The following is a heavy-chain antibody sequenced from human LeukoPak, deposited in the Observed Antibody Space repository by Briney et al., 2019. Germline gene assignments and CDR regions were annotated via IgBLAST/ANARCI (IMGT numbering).Heavy chain of an antibody. D-gene: IGHD6-6*01. Sequence: PGGSLRLSCAASGFTFSSYSMNWVRQAPGKGLEWVSSISSSSSYIYYADSVKGRFTISRDNSKNTLYLQMNSLRAEDTAVYYCARDEIEYSSSRYYYYGMDVWGQGTTVTVSS. CDR1: GFTFSSYS. J-gene: IGHJ6*02. CDR2: ISSSSSYI. CDR3: ARDEIEYSSSRYYYYGMDV. V-gene: IGHV3-21*01.